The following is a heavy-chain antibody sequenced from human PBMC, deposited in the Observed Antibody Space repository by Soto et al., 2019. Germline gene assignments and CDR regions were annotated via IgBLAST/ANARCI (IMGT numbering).Heavy chain of an antibody. D-gene: IGHD3-16*01. CDR3: AENRSSHPMIN. J-gene: IGHJ4*02. CDR1: GGSISSSSGYF. Sequence: QLQLQESGPGLVKPSETLSLTCTVSGGSISSSSGYFWGWIRQPPGKGLEGIGSVDYSGNTYYNPDNLSRVIIPGYKVKNQLYLNVTTVTAAETAEYYCAENRSSHPMINWGQAALLTV. CDR2: VDYSGNT. V-gene: IGHV4-39*01.